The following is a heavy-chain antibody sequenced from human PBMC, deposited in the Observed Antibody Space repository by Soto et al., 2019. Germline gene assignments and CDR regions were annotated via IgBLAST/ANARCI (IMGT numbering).Heavy chain of an antibody. CDR1: GYTFTSYD. D-gene: IGHD6-13*01. CDR3: ARWIAAAGTWWFDP. V-gene: IGHV1-8*01. CDR2: MNPNSGNT. Sequence: ASVKVSCKASGYTFTSYDINWVRQATGQGLEWMGWMNPNSGNTGYAQKFQGRVTMTRNTSISTAYMELSSLRSEDTAVYYCARWIAAAGTWWFDPWGQGTLVTVSS. J-gene: IGHJ5*02.